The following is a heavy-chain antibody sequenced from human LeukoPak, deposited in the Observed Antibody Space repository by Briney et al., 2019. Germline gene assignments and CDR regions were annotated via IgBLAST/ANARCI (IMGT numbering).Heavy chain of an antibody. Sequence: PGRSLRLSCAASGFIFSSYAMHWVRQAPGKGLEWVAVISYDGSNKYYAGSVKGRFTISRDNSKNTLYLQMNSLRAEDTAVYYCARDSRYSSSWYYYYYYGMDVWGKGTTVTVSS. J-gene: IGHJ6*04. D-gene: IGHD6-13*01. V-gene: IGHV3-30*04. CDR3: ARDSRYSSSWYYYYYYGMDV. CDR1: GFIFSSYA. CDR2: ISYDGSNK.